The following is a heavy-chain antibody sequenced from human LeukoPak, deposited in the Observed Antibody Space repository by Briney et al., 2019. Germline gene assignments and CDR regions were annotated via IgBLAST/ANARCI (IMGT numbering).Heavy chain of an antibody. CDR2: ISGSGGST. CDR1: GSTFSSYA. CDR3: AKAHDFWSGYPNLNY. Sequence: GGSLRLSCAASGSTFSSYAVSWVRQAPGKGLEWVSAISGSGGSTYYADSVKGRFTISRDNSKNTLYLQMNSLRAEDTAVYYCAKAHDFWSGYPNLNYWGQGTLVTVSS. V-gene: IGHV3-23*01. D-gene: IGHD3-3*01. J-gene: IGHJ4*02.